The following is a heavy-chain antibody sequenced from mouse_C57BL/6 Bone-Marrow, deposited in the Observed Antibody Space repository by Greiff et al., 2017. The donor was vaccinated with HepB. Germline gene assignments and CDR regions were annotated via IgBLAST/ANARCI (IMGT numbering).Heavy chain of an antibody. CDR2: ISNLAYSI. J-gene: IGHJ4*01. CDR1: GFTFSDYG. D-gene: IGHD2-2*01. Sequence: EVKLMESGGGLVQHGGSLKLSCAASGFTFSDYGMAWVRQAPRKGPEWVAFISNLAYSIYYADTVTGRFTISRENAKNTLYLEMSSLRSEDTAMYYCARHYGLRRRDYAMDYWGQGTSVTVSS. CDR3: ARHYGLRRRDYAMDY. V-gene: IGHV5-15*01.